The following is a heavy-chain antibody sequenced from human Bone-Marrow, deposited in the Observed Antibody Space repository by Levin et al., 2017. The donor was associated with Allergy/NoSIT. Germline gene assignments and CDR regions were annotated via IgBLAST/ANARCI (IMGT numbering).Heavy chain of an antibody. J-gene: IGHJ4*02. D-gene: IGHD5-12*01. CDR3: AGPLNLVATGY. CDR1: GFTFSNYG. CDR2: ISKDGSDI. Sequence: GGSLRLSCAASGFTFSNYGMHWIRQAPGKGLEWVAVISKDGSDIDYTDSVKGRFSISRDNFNQILYLQMNSLRGEDTAVYYCAGPLNLVATGYWGQGTLVTVSS. V-gene: IGHV3-30*03.